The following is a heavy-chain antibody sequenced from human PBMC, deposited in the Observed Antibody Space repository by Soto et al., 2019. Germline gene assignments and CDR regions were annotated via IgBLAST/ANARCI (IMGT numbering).Heavy chain of an antibody. CDR2: ISGSGGST. Sequence: EMQLLESGGGLVQPGGSLRLSCAASGFTFSSFAMSWVRQAPGKGLDWVSAISGSGGSTYSADSVKGRFTISRDNSKNTVHLQMNSLRVDDTAVYFCSTSSRNEYHFAMDAW. V-gene: IGHV3-23*01. CDR3: STSSRNEYHFAMDA. D-gene: IGHD6-6*01. CDR1: GFTFSSFA. J-gene: IGHJ6*01.